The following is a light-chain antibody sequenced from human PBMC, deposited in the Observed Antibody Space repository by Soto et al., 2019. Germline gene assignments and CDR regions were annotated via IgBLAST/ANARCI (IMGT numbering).Light chain of an antibody. Sequence: QSALTQPPSASGSPGQSVTISCTGTSSDVGAYNYVSWYQQHAGKAPKLVIYEVTKRPSGVPDRFSGSKSANTASLTVSGLQAHDEADYYCSSFASSNTWVFGGGTKVTVL. CDR2: EVT. V-gene: IGLV2-8*01. J-gene: IGLJ3*02. CDR1: SSDVGAYNY. CDR3: SSFASSNTWV.